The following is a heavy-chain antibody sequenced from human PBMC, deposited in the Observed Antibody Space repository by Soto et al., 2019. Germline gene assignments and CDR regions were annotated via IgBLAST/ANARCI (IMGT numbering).Heavy chain of an antibody. CDR1: GGTFSSYA. J-gene: IGHJ6*02. D-gene: IGHD3-3*01. Sequence: SVKVSCKASGGTFSSYAISWVRQAPGQGLEWMGGIIPIFGTANYAQKFQGRVTITADESTSTAYMELSSLRSEDTAVYYCARLGDFWSGYRDPPYYYYGMDVWGQGTTVTVSS. CDR3: ARLGDFWSGYRDPPYYYYGMDV. CDR2: IIPIFGTA. V-gene: IGHV1-69*13.